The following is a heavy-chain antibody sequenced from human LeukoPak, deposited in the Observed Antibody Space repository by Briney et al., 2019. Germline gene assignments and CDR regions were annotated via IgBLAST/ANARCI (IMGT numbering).Heavy chain of an antibody. J-gene: IGHJ4*02. CDR1: GYSISSYY. CDR2: THYSGST. CDR3: ARGAAGTGAADY. D-gene: IGHD6-13*01. Sequence: SETLSLTCTVSGYSISSYYWSWIRQPPEKGLEWIGYTHYSGSTKYNPSLKSRLTMSLDTSKNQFSLRLSSVTAADTAVYFCARGAAGTGAADYWGQGTLVTVSS. V-gene: IGHV4-59*01.